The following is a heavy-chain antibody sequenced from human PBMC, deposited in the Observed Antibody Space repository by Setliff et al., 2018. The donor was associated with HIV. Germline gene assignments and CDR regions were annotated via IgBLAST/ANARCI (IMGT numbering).Heavy chain of an antibody. CDR3: ARDRTGTYYYGSGAPGDAFDI. J-gene: IGHJ3*02. D-gene: IGHD3-10*01. CDR1: GYTFTSYA. V-gene: IGHV1-46*01. Sequence: VASVKVSCKASGYTFTSYAMHWVRQAPGQGLEWMGIINPSGGSTSYAQKFQGRVTMTRDTSTSTVYMELSSLRSEDTAVYYCARDRTGTYYYGSGAPGDAFDIWGQGTMVTVSS. CDR2: INPSGGST.